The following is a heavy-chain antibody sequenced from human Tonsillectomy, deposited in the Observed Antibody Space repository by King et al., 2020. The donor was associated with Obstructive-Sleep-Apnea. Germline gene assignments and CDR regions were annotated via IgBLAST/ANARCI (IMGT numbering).Heavy chain of an antibody. J-gene: IGHJ3*02. CDR2: IYWDDDT. V-gene: IGHV2-5*02. Sequence: ITLKESGPTLVKPTQTLTLTCTFSGFSFTTSGVGVGWIRQPPGKALEFLALIYWDDDTRYNPSLETRLTVTKDTSKNQVVLTLANLDPVDTGTYFCAHWLSGWFQFGVSNAFDTWGQGTVVSVSS. CDR3: AHWLSGWFQFGVSNAFDT. CDR1: GFSFTTSGVG. D-gene: IGHD3-10*01.